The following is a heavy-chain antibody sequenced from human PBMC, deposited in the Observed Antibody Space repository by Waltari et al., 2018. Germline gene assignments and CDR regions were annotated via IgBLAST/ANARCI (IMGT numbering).Heavy chain of an antibody. CDR3: TRDRVGYCSGGTCYSRWFDP. CDR1: GYSLTESA. J-gene: IGHJ5*02. Sequence: QVQLVQSGAAVKKPGASVKVSCRVSGYSLTESALHWVRPAPGKGLEWLGGFDPEYGEAVYAQEFQGRVTMTEDTSKDTAYMELSSLTYEDTAVYYCTRDRVGYCSGGTCYSRWFDPWGQGTLVTVSS. CDR2: FDPEYGEA. V-gene: IGHV1-24*01. D-gene: IGHD2-15*01.